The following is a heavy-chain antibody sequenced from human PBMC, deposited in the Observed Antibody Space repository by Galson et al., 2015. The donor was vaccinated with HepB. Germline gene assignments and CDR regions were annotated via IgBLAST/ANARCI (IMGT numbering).Heavy chain of an antibody. CDR2: INAGNGNT. Sequence: SVKVSCKASGYTFTSYAMHWVRQAPGQRLEWMGWINAGNGNTKYSQKFQGRVTITRDTSASTAYMELSSLRSEDTAVYYCARGWGIAAAGTLFDPWGQGTLVTVSS. V-gene: IGHV1-3*01. D-gene: IGHD6-13*01. CDR3: ARGWGIAAAGTLFDP. J-gene: IGHJ5*02. CDR1: GYTFTSYA.